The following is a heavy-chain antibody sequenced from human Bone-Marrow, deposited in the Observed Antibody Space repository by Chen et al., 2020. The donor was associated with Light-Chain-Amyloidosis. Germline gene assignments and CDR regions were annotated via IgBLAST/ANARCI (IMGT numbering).Heavy chain of an antibody. CDR3: ARVSFERGGPARPPGDS. D-gene: IGHD6-6*01. Sequence: QVQLVESGGGVVQPGMSLRLSCAASGFTFSNYGMHWVRQTPGKGLEWVAVLSYDGNSKYYADSVKGRFTISRDSSKNTLYLQMNSLRAEDTAVYYCARVSFERGGPARPPGDSWGQGTLVTVSS. CDR1: GFTFSNYG. J-gene: IGHJ4*02. V-gene: IGHV3-30-3*01. CDR2: LSYDGNSK.